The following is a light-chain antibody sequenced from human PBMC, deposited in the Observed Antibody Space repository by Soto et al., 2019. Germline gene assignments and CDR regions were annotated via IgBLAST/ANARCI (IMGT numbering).Light chain of an antibody. Sequence: IVLTLSPGTLSLSPGERSTLSCRSSQSFSNNYLTCYQQKPVQSPSLLIYGASNRATGIPDRFSGSGSGTDFTLTSIGLEAEAFAVCYCQQYCRSGTFGQGTKVDI. V-gene: IGKV3-20*01. CDR3: QQYCRSGT. CDR1: QSFSNNY. J-gene: IGKJ1*01. CDR2: GAS.